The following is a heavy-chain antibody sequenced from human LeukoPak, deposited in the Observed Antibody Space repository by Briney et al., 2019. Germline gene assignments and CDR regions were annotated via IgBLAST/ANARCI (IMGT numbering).Heavy chain of an antibody. Sequence: GGSLRLSCAASGFTFRSYEMHWVRHAPAKELEWVAVISFDGGNRDYADSVKGRFTISRDNSRNTLYLQMSSLRAEDTAIYYCAKPCVVVTAFNSWGQGTLVTVSS. J-gene: IGHJ4*02. CDR1: GFTFRSYE. D-gene: IGHD2-21*02. CDR3: AKPCVVVTAFNS. V-gene: IGHV3-30*18. CDR2: ISFDGGNR.